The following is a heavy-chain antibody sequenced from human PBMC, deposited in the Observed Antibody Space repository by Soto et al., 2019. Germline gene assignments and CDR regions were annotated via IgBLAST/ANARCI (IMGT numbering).Heavy chain of an antibody. Sequence: ASVKVSCKASGGTFSSYTISWVRQAPGQGLEWMGRIIPILGIANYAQKFQGRVTITADKSTSTAYMELSSLRSEDTAVYYCASDLTPYCDSSGYLPPYFDYWGQGTLVTVSS. CDR1: GGTFSSYT. CDR2: IIPILGIA. D-gene: IGHD3-22*01. J-gene: IGHJ4*02. CDR3: ASDLTPYCDSSGYLPPYFDY. V-gene: IGHV1-69*02.